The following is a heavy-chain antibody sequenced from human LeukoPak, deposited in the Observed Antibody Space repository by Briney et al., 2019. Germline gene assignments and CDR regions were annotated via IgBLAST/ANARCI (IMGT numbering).Heavy chain of an antibody. CDR1: GFTFSSYW. CDR3: ASLDYYASGSYYVSDYYYMDL. D-gene: IGHD3-10*01. J-gene: IGHJ6*03. CDR2: IKQDGNEK. V-gene: IGHV3-7*01. Sequence: GGSLRLSCEASGFTFSSYWMSWVRQAPGKGLEWVANIKQDGNEKNYVDSVKGRFTISRDNAEKSVYLQMNSLRAEDTAVYYCASLDYYASGSYYVSDYYYMDLWGKGTTVTISS.